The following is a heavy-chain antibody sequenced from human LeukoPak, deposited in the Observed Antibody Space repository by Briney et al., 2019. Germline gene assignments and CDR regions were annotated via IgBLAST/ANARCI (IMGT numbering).Heavy chain of an antibody. CDR2: ITASGGTA. D-gene: IGHD2-21*02. J-gene: IGHJ5*02. V-gene: IGHV3-23*01. CDR1: GFTFNGYA. Sequence: GGSLRLSCAASGFTFNGYAMSWVRQAPGKGLEWVSSITASGGTAFYADSVKGRFTISRDNSKNTLYLQINSLRVEDTAVYYCARDIRAIVVVTATWENWFDPWGQGTLVTVSS. CDR3: ARDIRAIVVVTATWENWFDP.